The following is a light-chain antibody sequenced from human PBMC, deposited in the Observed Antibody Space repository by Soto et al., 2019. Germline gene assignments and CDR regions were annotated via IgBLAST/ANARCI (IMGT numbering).Light chain of an antibody. CDR1: QSVMNN. V-gene: IGKV3-20*01. J-gene: IGKJ5*01. CDR2: GIS. CDR3: QQYGSSPIT. Sequence: EIVMTQSPATLSVSPGERVTLSCRASQSVMNNLAWYQHKPGQAPRLLIYGISSRATGIPDRFSGSGSGTDFTLTISRLEPEDFAVYYCQQYGSSPITFGQGTRLEIK.